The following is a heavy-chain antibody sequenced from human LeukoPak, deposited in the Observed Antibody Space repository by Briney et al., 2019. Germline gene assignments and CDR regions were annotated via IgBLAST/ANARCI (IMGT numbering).Heavy chain of an antibody. D-gene: IGHD1-26*01. Sequence: SETLSLTCAVSGDSIRSSIYYWGWIRQPPGKGLEWIGSVYYDGSAYYNPSLKSRVTISVDTSKNQLSLKLSSVTAADTAVYYCARPLTRGGTYYVWGQGTLVTVSS. CDR1: GDSIRSSIYY. J-gene: IGHJ4*02. CDR3: ARPLTRGGTYYV. V-gene: IGHV4-39*01. CDR2: VYYDGSA.